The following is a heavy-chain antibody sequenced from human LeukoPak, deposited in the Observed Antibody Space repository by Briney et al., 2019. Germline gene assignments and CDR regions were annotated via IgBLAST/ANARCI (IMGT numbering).Heavy chain of an antibody. J-gene: IGHJ4*02. Sequence: GASVTVSCKASGYTFTVYYMPWVRQAPGQGLEWMGWINPNSGGTNYAQKFQGRVIMARDTSISTAYMELSRLRSDDTAVYYCARSYYDFWSGYSSRVLDYWGQGTLVTVSA. CDR1: GYTFTVYY. CDR3: ARSYYDFWSGYSSRVLDY. D-gene: IGHD3-3*01. V-gene: IGHV1-2*02. CDR2: INPNSGGT.